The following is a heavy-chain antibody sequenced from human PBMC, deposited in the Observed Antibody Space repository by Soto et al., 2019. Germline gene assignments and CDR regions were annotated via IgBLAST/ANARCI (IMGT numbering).Heavy chain of an antibody. CDR2: ISAYNGNT. J-gene: IGHJ5*02. Sequence: GASVKVSCKASGYTFTSYGISWVRQAPGQGLERMGWISAYNGNTNYAQKLQGRVTMTTDTSTSTAYMELRSLRSDDTAVYYCARYLSSSWYWGNNWFDPWGQGTLVTVSS. CDR1: GYTFTSYG. D-gene: IGHD6-13*01. CDR3: ARYLSSSWYWGNNWFDP. V-gene: IGHV1-18*04.